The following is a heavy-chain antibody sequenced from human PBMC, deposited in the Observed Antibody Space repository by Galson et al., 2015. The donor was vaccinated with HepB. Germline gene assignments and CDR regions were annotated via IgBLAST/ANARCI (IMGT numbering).Heavy chain of an antibody. D-gene: IGHD1-1*01. V-gene: IGHV3-30*03. J-gene: IGHJ6*02. CDR1: GFTFRSYD. Sequence: SLRLSCAASGFTFRSYDMHWVRQAPGKGLEWVAAIIYDGSNTYYADSVKGRFTISRDNSKNTLFLQMNSLRAEDTAVYYCCGGIWNDYYYYGMDVWGQGTTVTVSS. CDR2: IIYDGSNT. CDR3: CGGIWNDYYYYGMDV.